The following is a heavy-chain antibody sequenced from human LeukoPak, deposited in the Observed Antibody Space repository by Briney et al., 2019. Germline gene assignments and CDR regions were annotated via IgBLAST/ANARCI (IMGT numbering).Heavy chain of an antibody. CDR2: INHSGST. CDR3: ASIAARRGGYYYYGMDV. CDR1: GGSFSGYY. Sequence: SETLSLTCAVYGGSFSGYYWSWIRQPPGKGLEWIREINHSGSTNYNPSLKSRVTISVDTSKNQFSLKLSSVTAADTAVYYCASIAARRGGYYYYGMDVWGQGTTVTVSS. V-gene: IGHV4-34*01. J-gene: IGHJ6*02. D-gene: IGHD6-6*01.